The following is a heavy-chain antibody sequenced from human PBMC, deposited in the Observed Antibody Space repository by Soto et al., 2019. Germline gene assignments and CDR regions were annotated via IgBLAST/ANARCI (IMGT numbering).Heavy chain of an antibody. J-gene: IGHJ6*02. D-gene: IGHD3-10*01. Sequence: QVQLVQSGAEVKKPGSSVKVSCKASGGTFSSYAISWVRQAPGQGLEWMGGIIPIFGTANYAQKFQGRVTITADESTSTAYMELSSLRSEDTAVYYCARDRKRYYYGSGRSSPPSYYCYGMDVWGQGTTVTVSS. V-gene: IGHV1-69*01. CDR1: GGTFSSYA. CDR2: IIPIFGTA. CDR3: ARDRKRYYYGSGRSSPPSYYCYGMDV.